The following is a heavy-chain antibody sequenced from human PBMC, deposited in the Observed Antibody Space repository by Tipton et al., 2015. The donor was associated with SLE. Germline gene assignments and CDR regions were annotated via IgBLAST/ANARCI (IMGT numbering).Heavy chain of an antibody. V-gene: IGHV3-30*04. CDR2: ISNDGSSK. D-gene: IGHD5-18*01. CDR3: AKDPKGGYSYGWGAFDI. J-gene: IGHJ3*02. Sequence: SLRLSCAASGFTFSNYAMHWVRQAPGRGLEWVAVISNDGSSKYYADSVKGRFTISKDNSNNTLNLQMNSLRAEDTAVYYCAKDPKGGYSYGWGAFDIWGQGTMVTVSS. CDR1: GFTFSNYA.